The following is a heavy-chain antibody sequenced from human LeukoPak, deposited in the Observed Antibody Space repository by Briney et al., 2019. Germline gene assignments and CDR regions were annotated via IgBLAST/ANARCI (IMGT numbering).Heavy chain of an antibody. CDR3: ARVIPLVVVTGRDAFDI. CDR2: ISSSSSTI. V-gene: IGHV3-48*01. CDR1: GFTFSSYS. D-gene: IGHD2-21*02. Sequence: GGSLRLSCAASGFTFSSYSMNWVRQAPGKGLEWVSYISSSSSTIYYADSVKGRFTISRDNAKNSLYLQMNSLRAEDTAVYYCARVIPLVVVTGRDAFDIWGQGTMVTVSS. J-gene: IGHJ3*02.